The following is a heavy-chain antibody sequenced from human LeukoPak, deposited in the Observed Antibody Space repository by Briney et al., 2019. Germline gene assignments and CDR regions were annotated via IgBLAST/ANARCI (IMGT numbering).Heavy chain of an antibody. V-gene: IGHV4-38-2*02. Sequence: SVTLSLTCTVSGYSISSGYYWGWIRQPPGKGLEWIGSIYHSGSTYYNPSLKSRVTISVDTSKNQFSLKLSSVTAADTAVYYCARDTLGATAWRLFDYWGQGTLVTVSS. CDR2: IYHSGST. J-gene: IGHJ4*02. CDR1: GYSISSGYY. D-gene: IGHD1-26*01. CDR3: ARDTLGATAWRLFDY.